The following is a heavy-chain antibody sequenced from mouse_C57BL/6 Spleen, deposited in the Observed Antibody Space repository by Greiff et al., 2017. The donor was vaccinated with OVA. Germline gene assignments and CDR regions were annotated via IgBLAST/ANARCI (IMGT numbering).Heavy chain of an antibody. D-gene: IGHD2-3*01. CDR1: GYTFTDYY. J-gene: IGHJ3*01. CDR2: INPNNGGT. V-gene: IGHV1-26*01. CDR3: ARVYDGVFAY. Sequence: EVQLQQSGPGLVKPGASVKISCTASGYTFTDYYMNWVKQSPGKSLEWIGDINPNNGGTSYNQKFKGKDTLTVDKSSSTAYMELRSLTSEDSAVYYGARVYDGVFAYWGQGTLVTVSA.